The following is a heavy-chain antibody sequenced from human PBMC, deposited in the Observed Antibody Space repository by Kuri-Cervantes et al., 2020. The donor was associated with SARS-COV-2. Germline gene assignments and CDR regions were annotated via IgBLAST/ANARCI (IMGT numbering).Heavy chain of an antibody. CDR1: GYTFTGYY. CDR3: ARATNYYDSSGYSFSTGGCFDY. J-gene: IGHJ4*02. CDR2: INPNSGGT. Sequence: ASVKVSCKASGYTFTGYYMHWVRQAPGQGLEWMGWINPNSGGTNYAQKFQGRVTMTRDTSISTAYMELSRLRSDDTAVYYCARATNYYDSSGYSFSTGGCFDYWGQGTLVTVSS. D-gene: IGHD3-22*01. V-gene: IGHV1-2*02.